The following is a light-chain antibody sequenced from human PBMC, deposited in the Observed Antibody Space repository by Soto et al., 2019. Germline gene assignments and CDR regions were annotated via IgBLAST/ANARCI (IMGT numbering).Light chain of an antibody. J-gene: IGLJ1*01. CDR1: SSDVGGYNY. CDR2: EVS. CDR3: ISYACSNLLYV. V-gene: IGLV2-8*01. Sequence: QSALTQPPSASGSPGQSVTISCTGTSSDVGGYNYVSWYQQHPGKAPKLMIYEVSKRPSGVPDRFSGSKSGNTASLTVSVLQAEDEADSYCISYACSNLLYVFGTGTKLTVL.